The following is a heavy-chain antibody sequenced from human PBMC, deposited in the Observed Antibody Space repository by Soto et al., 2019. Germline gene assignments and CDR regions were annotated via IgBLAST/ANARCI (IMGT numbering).Heavy chain of an antibody. CDR2: IYYTGDT. CDR1: GASISTSTYY. J-gene: IGHJ6*02. Sequence: SETLSLTCSVSGASISTSTYYWAWVRQPPGKGLEWIGYIYYTGDTFYNPSLKSRVTISVDTSIHQFSLTLTSVTAADTAMYYCSRHGAAVLYYYGMDVWGQGTAVTVSS. V-gene: IGHV4-39*01. CDR3: SRHGAAVLYYYGMDV. D-gene: IGHD3-16*01.